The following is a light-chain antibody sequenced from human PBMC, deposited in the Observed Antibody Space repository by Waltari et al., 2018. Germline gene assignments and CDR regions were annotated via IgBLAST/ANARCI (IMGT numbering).Light chain of an antibody. CDR2: RIN. Sequence: QSVLTQPPSASGTPGQRVTISCSGSHSNIGTYYVYWYQQLPGTAPKLLIFRINPRPSGVPDRFSGSKSGSSASLAISGLRSEDEADYYCGAWDDSVSGLVFGGGTRLTVL. CDR3: GAWDDSVSGLV. V-gene: IGLV1-47*01. CDR1: HSNIGTYY. J-gene: IGLJ2*01.